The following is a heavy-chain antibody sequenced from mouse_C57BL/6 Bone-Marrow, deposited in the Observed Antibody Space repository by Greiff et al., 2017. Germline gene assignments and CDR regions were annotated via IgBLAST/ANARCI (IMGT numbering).Heavy chain of an antibody. Sequence: QVQLQQSGAELVKPGASVKLSCKASGYTFTSYWMHWVKQRPGQGLEWIGMIHPNSGSTNYNEKFKSKATLTVDKSSSTAYMQLSSLTSEDSAVYYGARGVPSVERYFDYWGQGTTLTVSS. CDR3: ARGVPSVERYFDY. D-gene: IGHD1-1*01. V-gene: IGHV1-64*01. CDR1: GYTFTSYW. J-gene: IGHJ2*01. CDR2: IHPNSGST.